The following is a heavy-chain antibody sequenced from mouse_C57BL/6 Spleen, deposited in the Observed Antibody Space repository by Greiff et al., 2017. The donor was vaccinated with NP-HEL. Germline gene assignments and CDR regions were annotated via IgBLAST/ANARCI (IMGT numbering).Heavy chain of an antibody. V-gene: IGHV1-15*01. CDR1: GYTFTDYE. Sequence: VQLQQSGAELVRPGASVTLSCKASGYTFTDYEMHWVKQTPVHGLEWIGAIDPETGGTAYNQKFKGKAILTADKSSSTAYMVLRSLTSEDSAVYYCTRRGYGYDNFDYWGQGTTLTVSS. J-gene: IGHJ2*01. CDR2: IDPETGGT. CDR3: TRRGYGYDNFDY. D-gene: IGHD2-2*01.